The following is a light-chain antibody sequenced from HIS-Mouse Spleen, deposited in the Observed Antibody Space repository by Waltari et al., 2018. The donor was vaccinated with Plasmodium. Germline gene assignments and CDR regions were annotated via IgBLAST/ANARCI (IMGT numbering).Light chain of an antibody. CDR1: ALTKKY. CDR2: EDR. CDR3: YSTDSSGNHRV. Sequence: SYELTQPPSVSVSPGQTARSTCSGDALTKKYAYWYQQKSGQAPVLGIYEDRKRPSGIPERFSGSSSGTMATLTISGAQVEDEADYYCYSTDSSGNHRVFGGGTKLTVL. V-gene: IGLV3-10*01. J-gene: IGLJ3*02.